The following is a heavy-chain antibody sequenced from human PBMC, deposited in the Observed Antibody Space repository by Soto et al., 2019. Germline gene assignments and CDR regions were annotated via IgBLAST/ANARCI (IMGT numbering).Heavy chain of an antibody. CDR1: GFTFSSYA. CDR3: AKVTGYYGDFWSGYSGNWFDP. D-gene: IGHD3-3*01. Sequence: GGSLRLSCAASGFTFSSYAMSWVRQAPGKGLEWVSAISGSGGSTYYADSVKGRFTISRDNSKNTLYLQMNSLRAEDTAVYYCAKVTGYYGDFWSGYSGNWFDPWGQGTLVTVSS. CDR2: ISGSGGST. V-gene: IGHV3-23*01. J-gene: IGHJ5*02.